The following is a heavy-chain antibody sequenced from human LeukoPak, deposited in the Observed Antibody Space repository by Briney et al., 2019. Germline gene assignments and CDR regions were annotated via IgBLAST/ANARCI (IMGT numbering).Heavy chain of an antibody. D-gene: IGHD6-13*01. CDR2: IYTSGST. CDR1: GDSISSGSYY. J-gene: IGHJ4*02. CDR3: ARWSAAAGTYDY. Sequence: PSETLSLTCTVSGDSISSGSYYWSWIRQPAGKGLEWIGRIYTSGSTNYNPSLKSRVTISVDTSKNQFSLKLSSVTAADTAVYYCARWSAAAGTYDYWGQGTLVTVSS. V-gene: IGHV4-61*02.